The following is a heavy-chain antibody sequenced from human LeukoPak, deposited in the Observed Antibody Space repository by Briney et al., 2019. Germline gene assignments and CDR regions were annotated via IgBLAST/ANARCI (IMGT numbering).Heavy chain of an antibody. CDR3: ARGRLRPRNGYWDY. J-gene: IGHJ4*02. CDR1: GGSFSGYY. D-gene: IGHD3-22*01. CDR2: INHSGST. Sequence: SETLSLTCAVYGGSFSGYYWSWIRQPPGKGLEWIGGINHSGSTNYNPSLKSRVTISVDTSKNQFSLKLSSVTAADTAVYYCARGRLRPRNGYWDYWGQGTLVTVSS. V-gene: IGHV4-34*01.